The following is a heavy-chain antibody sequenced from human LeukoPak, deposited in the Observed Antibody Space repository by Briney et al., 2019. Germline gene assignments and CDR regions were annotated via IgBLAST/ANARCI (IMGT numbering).Heavy chain of an antibody. Sequence: ASVKVSCKASGYTFTNYGFSWVRQAPGQGLEWMGWISAYNGDTNYAQKLQGRVTMTTDTSTSTAYMELRSLRSDDTAVYYCARDLGSSPLLLPQIGNFDYWGQGTLVTVSS. CDR1: GYTFTNYG. J-gene: IGHJ4*02. V-gene: IGHV1-18*01. D-gene: IGHD1-1*01. CDR3: ARDLGSSPLLLPQIGNFDY. CDR2: ISAYNGDT.